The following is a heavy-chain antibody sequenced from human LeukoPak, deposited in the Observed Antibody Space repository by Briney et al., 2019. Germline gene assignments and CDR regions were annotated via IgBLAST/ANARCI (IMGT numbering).Heavy chain of an antibody. Sequence: GGSLRLSCAASGFTFSNVWMGWFRQAPGKGLEWVGRIRKATEGGATDYAAPVQGRFTISRDDSSNTLYLQMNSLKTEDTAVYFCAPAMWGNQSPCPDYWGKGPLVPLS. CDR2: IRKATEGGAT. V-gene: IGHV3-15*01. D-gene: IGHD1-14*01. J-gene: IGHJ4*02. CDR1: GFTFSNVW. CDR3: APAMWGNQSPCPDY.